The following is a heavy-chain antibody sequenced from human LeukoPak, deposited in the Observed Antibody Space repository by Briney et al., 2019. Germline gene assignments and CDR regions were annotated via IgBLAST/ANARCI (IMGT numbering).Heavy chain of an antibody. CDR1: GYTFTGYY. D-gene: IGHD6-13*01. CDR3: ARSGKDSSSWYYEGGFDP. Sequence: ASVKVSCKASGYTFTGYYMHWVRQAPGQGLEWMGWINPNSGGTNYAQKFQGRVTMTRDTSISTAYMELSRLRSDDTAVYYCARSGKDSSSWYYEGGFDPWGQGTLVTVSS. V-gene: IGHV1-2*02. J-gene: IGHJ5*02. CDR2: INPNSGGT.